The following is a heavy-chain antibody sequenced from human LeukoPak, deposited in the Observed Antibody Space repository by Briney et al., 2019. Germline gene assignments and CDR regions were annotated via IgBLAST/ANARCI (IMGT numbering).Heavy chain of an antibody. CDR3: ARVHFYYMDI. CDR2: MYIDGNR. Sequence: GGSLRLSCAVSGFRISINDMSWVRQAPGKGLQWFSMMYIDGNRYYADSVKGRFTISRDNSKDTLFLQMDSLRADDTAVYYCARVHFYYMDIWGKGTTVTISS. J-gene: IGHJ6*03. D-gene: IGHD5/OR15-5a*01. V-gene: IGHV3-53*01. CDR1: GFRISIND.